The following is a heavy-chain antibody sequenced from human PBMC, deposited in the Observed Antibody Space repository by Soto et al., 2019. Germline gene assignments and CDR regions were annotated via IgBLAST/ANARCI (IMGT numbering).Heavy chain of an antibody. Sequence: ASVKVSCKASGYTFTSYYMHWVRQAPGQGLEWMGIINPSGGSTSYAQKFQGRVTMTRDTSTSTVYMELSSLRSEDTAVYYCARDSLIAVAGIDFDYWGLGTLVTVSS. V-gene: IGHV1-46*01. D-gene: IGHD6-19*01. J-gene: IGHJ4*02. CDR3: ARDSLIAVAGIDFDY. CDR2: INPSGGST. CDR1: GYTFTSYY.